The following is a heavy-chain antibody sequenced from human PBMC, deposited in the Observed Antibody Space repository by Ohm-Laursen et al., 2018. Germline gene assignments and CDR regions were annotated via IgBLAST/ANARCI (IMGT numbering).Heavy chain of an antibody. Sequence: SLRLSCAASGFTLSSYWMNWVRQAPGKGLEWLANIRNGGSEKYYVDSVKGRFTISTDNAENSLYLQMSNLRAEDTGIYYCATDGEPWRDWGQGTLVTVSS. CDR2: IRNGGSEK. J-gene: IGHJ4*02. CDR3: ATDGEPWRD. D-gene: IGHD3-10*01. V-gene: IGHV3-7*01. CDR1: GFTLSSYW.